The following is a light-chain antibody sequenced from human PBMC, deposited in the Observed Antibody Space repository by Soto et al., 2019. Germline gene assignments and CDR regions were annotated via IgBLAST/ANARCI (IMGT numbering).Light chain of an antibody. CDR2: DVS. V-gene: IGLV2-11*01. J-gene: IGLJ1*01. CDR1: SSDVGGYNY. Sequence: QSALTQPRSASGSPGQSITISCTGTSSDVGGYNYVSWYQQHPAKAPKLIIFDVSKRPSGVPNRFSGSKSGNTASLTLSGLRAEDEADYYCCSYVGRNTYVFGTGTKLTVL. CDR3: CSYVGRNTYV.